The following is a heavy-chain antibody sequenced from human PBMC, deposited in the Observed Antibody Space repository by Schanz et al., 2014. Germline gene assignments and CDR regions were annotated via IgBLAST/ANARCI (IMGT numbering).Heavy chain of an antibody. Sequence: EVLLLESGGRVERPGGSLRLSCAASGFIFDDYGMSWVRQVPGKGLEWVGHSRNKGHSYTSEYAASVKGRFTISRDESESSLYLQMDSLKTEDTAVYYCARRNFYDKSAAFDYWGQGSLVTVSS. CDR2: SRNKGHSYTS. D-gene: IGHD3-9*01. J-gene: IGHJ4*02. CDR3: ARRNFYDKSAAFDY. CDR1: GFIFDDYG. V-gene: IGHV3-72*01.